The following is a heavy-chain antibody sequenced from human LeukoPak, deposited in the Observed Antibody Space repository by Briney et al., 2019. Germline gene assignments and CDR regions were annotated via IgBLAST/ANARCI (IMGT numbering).Heavy chain of an antibody. Sequence: PSETLSLTCTVSGGSVSSSSYYWGWIRQPPGKGLEWIGSIYYSGSTYYNPSLKSRVTISVDTSQNQFSLKLSSVTAADTAVYYCARALGYYGSGSYSYYFDSWGQGTLVTVFS. CDR1: GGSVSSSSYY. J-gene: IGHJ4*02. D-gene: IGHD3-10*01. V-gene: IGHV4-39*07. CDR3: ARALGYYGSGSYSYYFDS. CDR2: IYYSGST.